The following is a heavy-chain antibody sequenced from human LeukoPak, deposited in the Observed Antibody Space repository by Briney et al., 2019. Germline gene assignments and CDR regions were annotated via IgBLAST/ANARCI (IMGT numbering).Heavy chain of an antibody. CDR1: GGSISSYY. J-gene: IGHJ3*02. Sequence: SETLSLTCTVSGGSISSYYWSWIRQPPGKGLEWIGYIYSSGTTNYNPSLKSRVTISVDTSKNQFSLKLSSVTAADTAVYYCAREAGGQQLVYAVDIWGQGTMVTVSS. D-gene: IGHD6-13*01. CDR2: IYSSGTT. CDR3: AREAGGQQLVYAVDI. V-gene: IGHV4-59*01.